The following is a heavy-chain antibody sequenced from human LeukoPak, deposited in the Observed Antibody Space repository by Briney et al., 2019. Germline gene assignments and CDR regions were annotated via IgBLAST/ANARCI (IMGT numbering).Heavy chain of an antibody. CDR1: GYSFTSYW. CDR3: ARSRDWNYDL. CDR2: IYPGDSDT. D-gene: IGHD1-7*01. J-gene: IGHJ4*02. V-gene: IGHV5-51*01. Sequence: GGSLRLSCKGSGYSFTSYWIGWVRQMPGKGPEWMGIIYPGDSDTRYSPSFQGQVTISADKSINTAYLQWNSLKASDTAIYYCARSRDWNYDLWGQGTLVTVSS.